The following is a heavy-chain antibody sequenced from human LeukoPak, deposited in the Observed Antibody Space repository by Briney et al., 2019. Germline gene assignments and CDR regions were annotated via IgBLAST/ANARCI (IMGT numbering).Heavy chain of an antibody. CDR1: GFTFSSYW. V-gene: IGHV3-7*01. Sequence: GGSLRLSCAASGFTFSSYWMSWVRQAPGKGLEWVANIKQDGSEKYYADSVKGRFTISRDNSKNTLYLQMNSLRAEDTAVYYCARDPYCSSTSCYHYFDYWGQGTLVTVSS. D-gene: IGHD2-2*01. CDR2: IKQDGSEK. CDR3: ARDPYCSSTSCYHYFDY. J-gene: IGHJ4*02.